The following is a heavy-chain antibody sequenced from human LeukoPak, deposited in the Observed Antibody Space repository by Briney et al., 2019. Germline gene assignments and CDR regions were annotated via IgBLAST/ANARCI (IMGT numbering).Heavy chain of an antibody. CDR1: GFTFSNYA. CDR3: ARNGGDPNYYYYYMDV. Sequence: GGSLRLSCAASGFTFSNYAMSWVRQAPGKGLEWVSYISSSSSTIYYADSVKGRFTISRDNAKNSLYLQMNSLRAEDTAVYYCARNGGDPNYYYYYMDVWGKGTTVTVSS. D-gene: IGHD2-21*02. CDR2: ISSSSSTI. J-gene: IGHJ6*03. V-gene: IGHV3-48*01.